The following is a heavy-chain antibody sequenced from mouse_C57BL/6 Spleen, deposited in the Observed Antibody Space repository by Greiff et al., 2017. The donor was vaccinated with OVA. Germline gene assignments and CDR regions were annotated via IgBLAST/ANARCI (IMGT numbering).Heavy chain of an antibody. J-gene: IGHJ4*01. CDR3: ARGGEGYAMDY. CDR2: ISSGGSYT. CDR1: GFTFSSYG. V-gene: IGHV5-6*01. Sequence: EVQGVESGGDLVKPGGSLKLSCAASGFTFSSYGMSWVRQTPDKRLEWVATISSGGSYTYYPDSVKGRFTISRDNAKNTLYLQMSSLKSEDTAMYYCARGGEGYAMDYWGQGTSVTVSS.